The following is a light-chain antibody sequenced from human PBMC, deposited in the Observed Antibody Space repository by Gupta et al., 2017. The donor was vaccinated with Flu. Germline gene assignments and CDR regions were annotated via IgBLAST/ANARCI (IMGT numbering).Light chain of an antibody. J-gene: IGLJ3*02. V-gene: IGLV2-14*01. CDR1: SSDIGCDNS. CDR3: ISYTNINTRV. Sequence: MTISCTGTSSDIGCDNSDSYYQQHTVKSRKMMIYEVSDRPSGVSIRFSGSKSGNTASLTISGRSAEDEADYYCISYTNINTRVFGGGTKLTVL. CDR2: EVS.